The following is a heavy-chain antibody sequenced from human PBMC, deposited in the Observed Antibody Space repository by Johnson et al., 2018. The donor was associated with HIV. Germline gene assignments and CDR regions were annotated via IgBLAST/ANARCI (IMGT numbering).Heavy chain of an antibody. V-gene: IGHV3-30-3*01. Sequence: QMQLVESGGGVVQPGRSLRLSCAASGFTFSSYSMHWVRQAPGKGLEWVAVISYDGSNKYYADSVKGRFTFSRDNSKNTLYLQMNSLRAEDTAVYYCARDLRTGGWYQGTFDIWGQGTMVTVSS. CDR1: GFTFSSYS. J-gene: IGHJ3*02. D-gene: IGHD6-19*01. CDR3: ARDLRTGGWYQGTFDI. CDR2: ISYDGSNK.